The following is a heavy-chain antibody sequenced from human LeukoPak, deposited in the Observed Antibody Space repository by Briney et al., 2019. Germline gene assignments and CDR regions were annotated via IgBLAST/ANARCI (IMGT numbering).Heavy chain of an antibody. Sequence: GGSLRLSCAASGFTVSTNYMNWVRQAPGKGLEWVSYISSRGSTITIYYADSVKGRFTISRDNAKNSLYLQMNTLRAEDTAVYYCASAIVATDQDPPFDYWGQGTLVTVSS. J-gene: IGHJ4*02. CDR2: ISSRGSTITI. CDR3: ASAIVATDQDPPFDY. V-gene: IGHV3-11*01. CDR1: GFTVSTNY. D-gene: IGHD5-12*01.